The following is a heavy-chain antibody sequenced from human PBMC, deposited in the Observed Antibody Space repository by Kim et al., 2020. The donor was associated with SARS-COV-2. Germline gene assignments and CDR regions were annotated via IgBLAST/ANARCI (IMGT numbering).Heavy chain of an antibody. J-gene: IGHJ6*02. V-gene: IGHV3-15*01. CDR2: IKTKTEGETL. D-gene: IGHD2-2*01. CDR1: GFSFSNAW. Sequence: GGSLRLSCAASGFSFSNAWMTWVRQAPGRGLEWVGRIKTKTEGETLDYIEPVTGRFIISRDDSKNTLYLQMNSLKTEDTGVYYCTREVGSTSKYYYGMDVWGQGTTVTVSS. CDR3: TREVGSTSKYYYGMDV.